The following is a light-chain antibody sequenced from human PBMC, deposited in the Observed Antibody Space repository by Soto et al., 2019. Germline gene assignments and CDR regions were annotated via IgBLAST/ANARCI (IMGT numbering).Light chain of an antibody. V-gene: IGKV1-5*03. Sequence: DIQMTQSPSTLSASVGDRVTITCRASQSISSWLAWYQQKPGTAPRLLIYKASSLESGVPSRFSGSGSGTEFTLTISSLQPDDFATYFCQQYHSYSRTFGQGTKVEIK. CDR1: QSISSW. J-gene: IGKJ1*01. CDR3: QQYHSYSRT. CDR2: KAS.